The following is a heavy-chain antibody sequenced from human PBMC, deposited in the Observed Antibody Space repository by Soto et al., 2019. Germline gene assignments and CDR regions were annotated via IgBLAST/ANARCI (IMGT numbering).Heavy chain of an antibody. J-gene: IGHJ6*02. CDR2: IFHSGSP. Sequence: SETLSLTCAVSGGSISSTNWWSWVRQPPGKGLEWIGYIFHSGSPYYNPSLKSRVTISVDRSKNQFSLKLSSVTAADTAVYYCASRNKGYYYGMDVWGQGTTVTVSS. CDR1: GGSISSTNW. V-gene: IGHV4-4*02. CDR3: ASRNKGYYYGMDV.